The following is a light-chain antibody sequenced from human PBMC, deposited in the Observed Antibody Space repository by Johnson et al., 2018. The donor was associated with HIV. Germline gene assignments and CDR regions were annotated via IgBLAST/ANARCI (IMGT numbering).Light chain of an antibody. Sequence: QSVLTQPPSVSAAPGQKVTVSCSGSSSNIGTNDVSWYQQFPGAAPKLLIYENNNRPSGIPDRFSGSKSGTSATLAITGLQTGDEADYYCGTWDTSLTTGGVFGTGTKVTVL. CDR3: GTWDTSLTTGGV. J-gene: IGLJ1*01. V-gene: IGLV1-51*02. CDR2: ENN. CDR1: SSNIGTND.